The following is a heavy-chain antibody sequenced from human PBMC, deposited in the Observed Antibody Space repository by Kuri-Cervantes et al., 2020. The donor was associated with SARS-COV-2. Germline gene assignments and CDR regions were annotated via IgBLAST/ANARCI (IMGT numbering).Heavy chain of an antibody. D-gene: IGHD3-22*01. CDR1: GFTFSSYE. V-gene: IGHV3-30*01. CDR2: ISYDGSNK. J-gene: IGHJ6*02. Sequence: GESLKISCAASGFTFSSYEMNWVRQAPGKGLEWVAVISYDGSNKYYADSVKGRFTISRDNSKNTLYLQMNSLRAEDTAVYYCARAYDLIYYYGMDVWGQGTTVTVSS. CDR3: ARAYDLIYYYGMDV.